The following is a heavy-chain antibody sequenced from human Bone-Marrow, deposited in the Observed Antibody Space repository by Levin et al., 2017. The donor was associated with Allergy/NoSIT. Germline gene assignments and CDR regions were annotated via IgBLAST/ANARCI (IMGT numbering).Heavy chain of an antibody. CDR2: IYWDNDK. V-gene: IGHV2-5*02. D-gene: IGHD1-26*01. CDR1: GFSLSTSGVG. J-gene: IGHJ4*02. CDR3: AHRVVGATVFDY. Sequence: SGPTLVKPTQTLTLTCTLSGFSLSTSGVGVGWIRQPPGKALEWLALIYWDNDKRYSPSLKSRLTITKDTSKNQVLLTMTNMDPVDTATYYCAHRVVGATVFDYWGQGTLVTVSS.